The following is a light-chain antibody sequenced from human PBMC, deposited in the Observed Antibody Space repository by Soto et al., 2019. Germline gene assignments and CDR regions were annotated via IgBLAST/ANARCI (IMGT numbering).Light chain of an antibody. Sequence: EIVMTQSPATLSVSLGERATLSCRASQSVSSNLAWYQQKPGQAPRLLIYGASTRATGIPARFSGSGSGTEFTLIISSLQSEDSAVYYCQQYNNWPPYTFGQGTKLEIK. CDR3: QQYNNWPPYT. CDR1: QSVSSN. CDR2: GAS. J-gene: IGKJ2*01. V-gene: IGKV3-15*01.